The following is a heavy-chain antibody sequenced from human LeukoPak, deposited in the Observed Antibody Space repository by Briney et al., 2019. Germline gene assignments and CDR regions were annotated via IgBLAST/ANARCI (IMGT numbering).Heavy chain of an antibody. V-gene: IGHV1-24*01. Sequence: ASVKVSCKVSGYTLTELSIHWVRQAPGKGLEWMGGFDPEDGETIYAQKFQGRVTMTEDTSTDTAYMELSSLRSEDTAVYYCSAASLLWFRELLNYWGQGTLVTVSS. CDR1: GYTLTELS. J-gene: IGHJ4*02. CDR3: SAASLLWFRELLNY. D-gene: IGHD3-10*01. CDR2: FDPEDGET.